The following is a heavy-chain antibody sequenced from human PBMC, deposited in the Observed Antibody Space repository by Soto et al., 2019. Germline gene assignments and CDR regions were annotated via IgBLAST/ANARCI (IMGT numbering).Heavy chain of an antibody. Sequence: PSETLSLTCTVSGGSISSGDSYWSWIRQPPGKGLEWIGYIYYSGSTYYNPSLKSRVTISVDTSKNHFSLKLSSVTAADTAVYYCARAGDSSGPVALGYWGQGTLVTVSS. D-gene: IGHD6-19*01. J-gene: IGHJ4*02. CDR3: ARAGDSSGPVALGY. CDR2: IYYSGST. CDR1: GGSISSGDSY. V-gene: IGHV4-30-4*01.